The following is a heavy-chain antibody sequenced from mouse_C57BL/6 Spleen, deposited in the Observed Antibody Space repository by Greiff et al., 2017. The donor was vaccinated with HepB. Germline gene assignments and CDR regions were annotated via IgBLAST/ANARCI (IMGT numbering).Heavy chain of an antibody. CDR2: INYDGSST. D-gene: IGHD1-1*01. J-gene: IGHJ3*01. Sequence: EVQRVESEGGLVQPGSSMKLSCTASGFTFSDYYMAWVRQVPEKGLEWVANINYDGSSTYYLDSLKSRFIISRDNAKNILYLQMSSLKSEDTATYYCARAYYGSSYLAYWGQGTLVTVSA. CDR3: ARAYYGSSYLAY. CDR1: GFTFSDYY. V-gene: IGHV5-16*01.